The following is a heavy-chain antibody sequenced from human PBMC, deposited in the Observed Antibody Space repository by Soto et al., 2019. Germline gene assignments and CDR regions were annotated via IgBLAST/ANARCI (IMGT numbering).Heavy chain of an antibody. CDR1: GGTFPKAG. CDR2: VKRKTNGGTT. CDR3: ATCYGSGTDCQEDYVAF. J-gene: IGHJ4*02. Sequence: GDLRLSCAGSGGTFPKAGLSWVRQAPGKGLEWVGRVKRKTNGGTTDYAAPVKDRFNISRDDSKNTLYLQMNNLKTEDTAVYYCATCYGSGTDCQEDYVAFWGQGT. D-gene: IGHD3-10*01. V-gene: IGHV3-15*01.